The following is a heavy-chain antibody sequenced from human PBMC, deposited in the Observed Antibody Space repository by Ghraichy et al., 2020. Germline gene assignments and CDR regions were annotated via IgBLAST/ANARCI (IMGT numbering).Heavy chain of an antibody. V-gene: IGHV4-34*01. CDR2: INHSGST. J-gene: IGHJ4*02. CDR3: ARENYYDSSGYH. D-gene: IGHD3-22*01. CDR1: GGSFSGYY. Sequence: SETLSLTCAVYGGSFSGYYWSWIRQPPGKGLEWIGEINHSGSTNYNPSLKSRVTISVDTPKNQFSLKLSSVTAADTAVYYCARENYYDSSGYHWGQGTLVTVSS.